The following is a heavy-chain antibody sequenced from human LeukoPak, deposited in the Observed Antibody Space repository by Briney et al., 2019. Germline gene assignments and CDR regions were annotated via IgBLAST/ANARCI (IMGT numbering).Heavy chain of an antibody. Sequence: SETLSLTCAVYGGSFSSYYWSWIRHPPGEGLELIGLINLSGSTNNNPSLKSQVTISVETSKNQFSLKLSSGTAAAPDVYSCASHTGYDYGWGSYRASWFDPWGQGTLVTVSS. CDR1: GGSFSSYY. V-gene: IGHV4-34*01. CDR3: ASHTGYDYGWGSYRASWFDP. CDR2: INLSGST. J-gene: IGHJ5*02. D-gene: IGHD3-16*02.